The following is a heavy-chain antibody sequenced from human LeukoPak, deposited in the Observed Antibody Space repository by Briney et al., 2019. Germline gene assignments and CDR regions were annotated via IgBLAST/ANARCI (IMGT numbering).Heavy chain of an antibody. D-gene: IGHD3-10*01. CDR2: ISWDGGST. J-gene: IGHJ4*02. CDR1: GFTFSSYT. Sequence: GGSLRLSCAASGFTFSSYTMHWVRQAPGKGLEWVSLISWDGGSTYYADSVKGRFTISRDNSKNSLYLQMNSLRTEDTALYYCAKDIDGSGSYYFDYWGQGTLVTVSS. CDR3: AKDIDGSGSYYFDY. V-gene: IGHV3-43*01.